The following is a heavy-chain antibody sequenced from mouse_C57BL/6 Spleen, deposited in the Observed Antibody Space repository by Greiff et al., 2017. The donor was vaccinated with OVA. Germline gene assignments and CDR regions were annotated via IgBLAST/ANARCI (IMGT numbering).Heavy chain of an antibody. Sequence: VQLQQSGPELVKPGASVKISCKASGYSFTDYNMNWVKQSNGKSLEWIGVINPNYGTTSYNQKFKGKATLTVDQSSSTAYMQLNRLTSEDSAVYDCARSSNYGSSHHYAMDYWGQGTSVTVSS. CDR2: INPNYGTT. CDR1: GYSFTDYN. V-gene: IGHV1-39*01. J-gene: IGHJ4*01. CDR3: ARSSNYGSSHHYAMDY. D-gene: IGHD1-1*01.